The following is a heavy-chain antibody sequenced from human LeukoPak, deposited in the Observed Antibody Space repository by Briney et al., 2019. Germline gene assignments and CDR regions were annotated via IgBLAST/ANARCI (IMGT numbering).Heavy chain of an antibody. Sequence: GGSLRLSCAASGFTFSSYWMHWVRQAPGKGLVWLSRVNGDGNITTYADSVRGRFTISRDNAKNTLYLQMNSLRAEDTAVYYCTRRGLVPAFDIWGQGTMVSVTS. V-gene: IGHV3-74*01. D-gene: IGHD3-10*02. CDR1: GFTFSSYW. CDR3: TRRGLVPAFDI. J-gene: IGHJ3*02. CDR2: VNGDGNIT.